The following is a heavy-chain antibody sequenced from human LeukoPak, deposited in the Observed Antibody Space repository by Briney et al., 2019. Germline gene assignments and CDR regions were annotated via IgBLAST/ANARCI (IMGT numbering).Heavy chain of an antibody. D-gene: IGHD3-22*01. J-gene: IGHJ4*02. CDR3: ARVSGYYDSSGYYYDLAYFDY. CDR1: GGSISSGDYY. Sequence: PSQTLSLTCTVSGGSISSGDYYWSWIHQPPGKGLEWIGYIYYSGSTNYNPSLKSRVTISVDTSKNQFSLKLSSVTAADTAVHYCARVSGYYDSSGYYYDLAYFDYWGQGTLVTVSS. V-gene: IGHV4-30-4*01. CDR2: IYYSGST.